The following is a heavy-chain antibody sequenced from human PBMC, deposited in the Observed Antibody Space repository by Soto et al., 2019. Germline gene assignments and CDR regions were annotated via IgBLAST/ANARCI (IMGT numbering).Heavy chain of an antibody. CDR1: GGSFSGYY. V-gene: IGHV4-34*01. Sequence: QVQLQQWGAGLLKPSETLSLTCAVYGGSFSGYYWSWIRQPPGKGLEWIGEINHSGSTNYNPSLKSRGTISVDTSKNQFSLKLSSVTAADTAVYYCARVVIDQLLESYYFDYWGQGTLVTVSS. D-gene: IGHD2-2*01. CDR3: ARVVIDQLLESYYFDY. J-gene: IGHJ4*02. CDR2: INHSGST.